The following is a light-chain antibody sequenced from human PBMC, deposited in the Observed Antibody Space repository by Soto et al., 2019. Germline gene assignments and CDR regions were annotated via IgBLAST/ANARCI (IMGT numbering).Light chain of an antibody. Sequence: QSALTQPASVSGSPGQSITISCTGTSSDVGGYKYVSWYQQHPGKAPKLMIFEVIYRPSGVSNRFSGAKSGNTASLTISGLQAEDEADYYCGSFTSTSTQYVFETGTKLTVL. CDR2: EVI. V-gene: IGLV2-14*01. J-gene: IGLJ1*01. CDR3: GSFTSTSTQYV. CDR1: SSDVGGYKY.